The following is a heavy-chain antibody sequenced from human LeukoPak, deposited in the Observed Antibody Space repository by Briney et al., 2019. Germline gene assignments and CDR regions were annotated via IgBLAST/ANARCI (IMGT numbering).Heavy chain of an antibody. Sequence: GGSLRLSCAASGFTFDDYAMHWVRQAPGKGLEWVSGISWNSGSIGYADSVKGRFTISRDNAKNSLYLQMNSLRAEDTALYYCAKAYMDSFDLWGRGTLVIASS. CDR2: ISWNSGSI. CDR3: AKAYMDSFDL. D-gene: IGHD2-2*03. CDR1: GFTFDDYA. V-gene: IGHV3-9*01. J-gene: IGHJ2*01.